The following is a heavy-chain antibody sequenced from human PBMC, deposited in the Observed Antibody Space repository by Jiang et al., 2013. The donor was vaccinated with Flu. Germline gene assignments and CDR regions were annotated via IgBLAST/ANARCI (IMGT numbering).Heavy chain of an antibody. D-gene: IGHD6-6*01. J-gene: IGHJ5*02. V-gene: IGHV5-10-1*01. CDR3: ARHGRIAARPLNNWFDP. CDR2: IDPSDSYT. CDR1: DTALPATG. Sequence: RISXKGSDTALPATGSAGCARCPGKGLEWMGRIDPSDSYTNYSPSFQGHVTISADKSISTAYLQWSSLKASDTAMYYCARHGRIAARPLNNWFDPWGQGTLVTVSS.